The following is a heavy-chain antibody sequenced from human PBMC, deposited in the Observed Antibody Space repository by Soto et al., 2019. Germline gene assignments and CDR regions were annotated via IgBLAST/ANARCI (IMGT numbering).Heavy chain of an antibody. CDR2: INPSGGST. V-gene: IGHV1-46*01. Sequence: ASVKVSCKASGYTFTSYYMHWVRQAPGQGLEWMGIINPSGGSTSYAQKFQGRVTMTRDESTNTVYLELIDLRSEDTAVYYCAREGSGYNLWGQGTQVTVSS. J-gene: IGHJ1*01. D-gene: IGHD5-12*01. CDR1: GYTFTSYY. CDR3: AREGSGYNL.